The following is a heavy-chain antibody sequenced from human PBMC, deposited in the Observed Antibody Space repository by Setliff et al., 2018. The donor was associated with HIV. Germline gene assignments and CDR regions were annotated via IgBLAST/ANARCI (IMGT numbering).Heavy chain of an antibody. J-gene: IGHJ4*02. CDR3: ASGGYSYVFDY. Sequence: GGSLRLSCAASGFTSGFTFSYYWMAWIRQAPGKGLEWVSYISSSGSNIYYADSVKGRFTISRDNAKNSLYLQMNSLRAEDTAVYYCASGGYSYVFDYWGQGTLVTVSS. V-gene: IGHV3-11*04. D-gene: IGHD5-18*01. CDR2: ISSSGSNI. CDR1: GFTSGFTFSYYW.